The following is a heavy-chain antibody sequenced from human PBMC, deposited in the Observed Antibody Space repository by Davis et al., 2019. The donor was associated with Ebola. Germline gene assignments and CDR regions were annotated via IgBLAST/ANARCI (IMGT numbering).Heavy chain of an antibody. J-gene: IGHJ5*02. V-gene: IGHV3-74*01. CDR2: INGDGTTI. CDR3: ASGLRGYSYGNWFDT. Sequence: GESLKISCAASGFTFSSSWMHWVRQDPGKGLLWVSRINGDGTTINYEDSVKGRFTISRDNSKNTLYLQMNSLRAEDTAVYYCASGLRGYSYGNWFDTWGQGTLVTVSS. D-gene: IGHD5-18*01. CDR1: GFTFSSSW.